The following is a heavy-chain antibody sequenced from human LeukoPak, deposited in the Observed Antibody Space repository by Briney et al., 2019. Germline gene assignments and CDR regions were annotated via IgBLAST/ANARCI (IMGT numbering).Heavy chain of an antibody. CDR2: ISTTSSAI. D-gene: IGHD5-12*01. CDR1: GFAFSSSH. J-gene: IGHJ4*02. Sequence: GGSLRLFCAASGFAFSSSHMNWVRQAPGKGLEWVSYISTTSSAIYYADSVKGRFTISRDNANNSLYLQMNSLRAEDTAVYYCARHRYSGYELPYWGQGTLVTVSS. V-gene: IGHV3-21*01. CDR3: ARHRYSGYELPY.